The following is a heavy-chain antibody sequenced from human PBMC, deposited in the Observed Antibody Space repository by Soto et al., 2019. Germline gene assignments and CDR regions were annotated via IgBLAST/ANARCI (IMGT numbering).Heavy chain of an antibody. D-gene: IGHD3-3*01. V-gene: IGHV1-3*01. CDR2: INAGNGNT. J-gene: IGHJ4*02. Sequence: QVQLVQSGAEVKKPGASVKVSCKASGYTFTSYAMHWVRQAPGQRLEWMGWINAGNGNTKYSQKFQGRVTITRDTSASTAYMELSSLRSEDTAVYYCASEKLRFLEWLLYTTLDHWGQGTLVTGSS. CDR3: ASEKLRFLEWLLYTTLDH. CDR1: GYTFTSYA.